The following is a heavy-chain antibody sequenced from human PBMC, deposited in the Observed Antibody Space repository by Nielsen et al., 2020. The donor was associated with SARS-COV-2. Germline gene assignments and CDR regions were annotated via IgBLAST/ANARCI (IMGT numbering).Heavy chain of an antibody. J-gene: IGHJ4*02. D-gene: IGHD1-1*01. CDR1: GGSVSSGSYY. V-gene: IGHV4-61*01. Sequence: SETLSLTCTVSGGSVSSGSYYWSWIRQPPGKGLEWIGYIYYSGSTNYNPSLKSRVTISVDTSKNQFSLKLSSVTAADTAVHYCARGTGWFDYWGQGTLVTVSS. CDR3: ARGTGWFDY. CDR2: IYYSGST.